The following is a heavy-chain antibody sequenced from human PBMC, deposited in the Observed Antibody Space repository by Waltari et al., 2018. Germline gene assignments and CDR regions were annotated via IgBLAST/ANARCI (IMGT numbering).Heavy chain of an antibody. V-gene: IGHV1-18*01. D-gene: IGHD6-6*01. CDR3: ATSVAAREGFDI. CDR1: GYTFPTSG. CDR2: IRAYSGHT. J-gene: IGHJ3*02. Sequence: QVQLKQSGPEMKKPGASVKVSCEASGYTFPTSGISWVRQAPGQGLEWLGWIRAYSGHTNFAQTLPARVTMTTDTSTRTAYRELRSLRSADTAVYYCATSVAAREGFDIWGQGTMVTVSS.